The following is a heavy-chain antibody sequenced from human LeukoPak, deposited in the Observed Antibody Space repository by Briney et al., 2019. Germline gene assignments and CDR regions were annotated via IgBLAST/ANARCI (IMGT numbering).Heavy chain of an antibody. J-gene: IGHJ3*02. V-gene: IGHV3-20*04. Sequence: GSLRLSCAASGFTFDDYGMSWVRQAPGKGLEWVSGINWNGGSTGYADSVKGRFTISRDNAKNSLYLQMNSLRAEDTALYYCARRDALQLVHVDAFDIWGQGTMVTVSS. CDR2: INWNGGST. D-gene: IGHD6-13*01. CDR3: ARRDALQLVHVDAFDI. CDR1: GFTFDDYG.